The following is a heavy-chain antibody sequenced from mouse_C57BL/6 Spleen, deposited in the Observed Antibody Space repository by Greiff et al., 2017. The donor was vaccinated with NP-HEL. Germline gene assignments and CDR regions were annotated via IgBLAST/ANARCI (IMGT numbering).Heavy chain of an antibody. V-gene: IGHV5-16*01. CDR1: GFTFSDYY. Sequence: EVQLVESEGGLVQPGSSMKLSCTASGFTFSDYYMAWVRQVPEKGLEWVANINHDGSSTYYPDSLKGSFIFSRDNAKNILYLQMSSLKSEDTATYYCAKDDYESFAYWGQGTLVTVSA. CDR2: INHDGSST. CDR3: AKDDYESFAY. D-gene: IGHD2-4*01. J-gene: IGHJ3*01.